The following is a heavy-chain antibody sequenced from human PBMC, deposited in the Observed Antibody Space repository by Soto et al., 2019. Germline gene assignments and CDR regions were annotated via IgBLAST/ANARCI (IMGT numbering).Heavy chain of an antibody. D-gene: IGHD1-1*01. J-gene: IGHJ4*02. CDR1: GFTFSMYW. V-gene: IGHV3-74*01. Sequence: PGGSLRLSCVVSGFTFSMYWMHWVRQLPGQGPFWVSRISDDGSTTNYADSVRGLFTISRDNSKNTLYLQMKNLKPDDTAIYYCTRGERADSSGPGAHWGQGNPVTVSS. CDR3: TRGERADSSGPGAH. CDR2: ISDDGSTT.